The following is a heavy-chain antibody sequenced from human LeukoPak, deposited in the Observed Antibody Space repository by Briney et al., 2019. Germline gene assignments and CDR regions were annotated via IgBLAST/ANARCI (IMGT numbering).Heavy chain of an antibody. CDR2: INPNSGGT. J-gene: IGHJ6*02. CDR3: ARAEYYGSGSYSDPLHYYYYYGMDV. Sequence: GASVKVSCKASGYTFTGYYMHWVRQAPGQGLEWMGWINPNSGGTNYAQKFQGRVTMTRDTSISTAYMELSRLRSDDTAVYYCARAEYYGSGSYSDPLHYYYYYGMDVWGQGTTVTVSS. V-gene: IGHV1-2*02. D-gene: IGHD3-10*01. CDR1: GYTFTGYY.